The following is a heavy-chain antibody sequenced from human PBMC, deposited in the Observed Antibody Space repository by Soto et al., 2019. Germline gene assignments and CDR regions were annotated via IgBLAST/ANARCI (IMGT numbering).Heavy chain of an antibody. D-gene: IGHD2-2*01. Sequence: GGSLRLSCAASGFTFSSYAMHWVRQAPGKGLEWVAVISYDGSNKYYADSVKGRFTISRDNSKNTLYLQMNSLRAEDTAVYYCARGPSSLTRFDYWGQGTLGTVSS. J-gene: IGHJ4*02. CDR2: ISYDGSNK. CDR1: GFTFSSYA. CDR3: ARGPSSLTRFDY. V-gene: IGHV3-30-3*01.